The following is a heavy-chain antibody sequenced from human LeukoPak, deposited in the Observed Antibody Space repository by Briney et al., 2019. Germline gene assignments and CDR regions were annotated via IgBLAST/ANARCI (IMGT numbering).Heavy chain of an antibody. D-gene: IGHD3-9*01. CDR3: AKWSDQFHDILTGYSYYFDY. Sequence: PGGSLRLSCAASGFTFDDYAMHWVRQAPGKGLEWVSGISWNSGSIGYADSVKGRFTISRDNARNSLYLQMNSLRTEDTALYYCAKWSDQFHDILTGYSYYFDYWGQGTLVTVSS. CDR2: ISWNSGSI. V-gene: IGHV3-9*01. CDR1: GFTFDDYA. J-gene: IGHJ4*02.